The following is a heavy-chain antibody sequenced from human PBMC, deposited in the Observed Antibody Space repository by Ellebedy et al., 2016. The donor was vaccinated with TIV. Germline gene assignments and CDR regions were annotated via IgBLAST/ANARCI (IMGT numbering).Heavy chain of an antibody. Sequence: GGSLRLXXAASGFTFSSYWMSWVRQAPGKGLEWVANIKQDESEKNYVDSVKGRFTISRDNAKNSLYLQMNSLRAEDTAVYYCARDKIVLMVYAIQGYAFDIWGQGTMVTVSS. CDR1: GFTFSSYW. V-gene: IGHV3-7*01. D-gene: IGHD2-8*01. CDR2: IKQDESEK. J-gene: IGHJ3*02. CDR3: ARDKIVLMVYAIQGYAFDI.